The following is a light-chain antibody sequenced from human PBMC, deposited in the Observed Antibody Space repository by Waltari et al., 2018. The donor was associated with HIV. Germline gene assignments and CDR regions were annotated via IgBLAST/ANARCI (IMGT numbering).Light chain of an antibody. CDR2: ATS. CDR3: QQSHTNPRT. CDR1: QTFNTY. V-gene: IGKV1-39*01. Sequence: DIQLTQSPSSLSASVGDRVSITCRASQTFNTYLNWYQQIPGKAPKLLIYATSTLQSGVPLRFSGSGSGTDFTLTISSLQPEDFATYYCQQSHTNPRTFGRGTEVEVK. J-gene: IGKJ4*02.